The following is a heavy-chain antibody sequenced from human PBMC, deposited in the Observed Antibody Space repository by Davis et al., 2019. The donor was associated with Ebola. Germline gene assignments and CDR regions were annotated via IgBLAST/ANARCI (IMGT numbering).Heavy chain of an antibody. Sequence: GESLKISCAASGFTFSDYYMSWIRQAPGKGLEWVSYISSSGSTIYYADSVKGRFTISRDDSKNTLYLQMNSLKTEDTAVYYCTTVTVVVPAATARGYYYYYGMDVWGQGTTVTVSS. CDR3: TTVTVVVPAATARGYYYYYGMDV. D-gene: IGHD2-2*01. V-gene: IGHV3-11*01. J-gene: IGHJ6*02. CDR1: GFTFSDYY. CDR2: ISSSGSTI.